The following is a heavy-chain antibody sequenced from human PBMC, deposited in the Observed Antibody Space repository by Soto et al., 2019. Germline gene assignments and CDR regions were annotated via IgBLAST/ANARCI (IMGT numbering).Heavy chain of an antibody. CDR1: GFPFGENA. V-gene: IGHV3-23*01. CDR3: SKEDTSSGSLDY. D-gene: IGHD6-19*01. J-gene: IGHJ4*02. CDR2: ISDSGATT. Sequence: GGSLRLSCAASGFPFGENAMSWVRQAPGKGLEWVSGISDSGATTYYADSVRGRFTISRDNSKNTLYLQMKSLRAEDSASYYCSKEDTSSGSLDYWGQGALVTVSS.